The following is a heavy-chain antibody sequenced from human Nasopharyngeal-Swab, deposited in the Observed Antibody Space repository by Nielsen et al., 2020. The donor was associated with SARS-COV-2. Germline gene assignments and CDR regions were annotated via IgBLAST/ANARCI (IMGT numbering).Heavy chain of an antibody. CDR1: GFTFSSYA. CDR2: ISGSGGST. V-gene: IGHV3-23*01. CDR3: AKDGGLTTFPYYYYYGMDV. Sequence: GGSLRLSCAASGFTFSSYAMSWVPQAPGKGLEWVSAISGSGGSTYYADSVKGRFTIPRDNSKNTLYLQMNSLRAEDQAVYYCAKDGGLTTFPYYYYYGMDVWGQGTTVTVSS. J-gene: IGHJ6*02. D-gene: IGHD4/OR15-4a*01.